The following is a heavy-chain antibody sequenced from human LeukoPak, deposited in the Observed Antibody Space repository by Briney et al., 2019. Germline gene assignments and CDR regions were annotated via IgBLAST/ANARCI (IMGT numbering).Heavy chain of an antibody. CDR3: ARHKENYGDACLDDD. Sequence: GGSLRLSCAPSGFIFSSYAMSWVRQAPGRGLEWVSSISGSGGSIYYADSVKGRFTISRDNSKNTLYLQMNSLSADDTAVYYCARHKENYGDACLDDDWGQGTLVTVSS. J-gene: IGHJ4*02. D-gene: IGHD4-17*01. V-gene: IGHV3-23*01. CDR1: GFIFSSYA. CDR2: ISGSGGSI.